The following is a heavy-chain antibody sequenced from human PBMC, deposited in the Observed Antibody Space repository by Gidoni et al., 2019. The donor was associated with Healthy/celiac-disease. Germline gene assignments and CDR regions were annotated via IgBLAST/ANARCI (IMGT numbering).Heavy chain of an antibody. Sequence: VQLLESGGGLVQPGGSLRLSCAASGFPFSSYAMSWVRQAPGKGLAWVSAISGSGGSTYYADSVKGRFTISRDNSKNTLYLQMNSLRAEDTAVYYCAKSPAYCGGDCYPAFDYWGQGTLVTVSS. J-gene: IGHJ4*02. V-gene: IGHV3-23*01. D-gene: IGHD2-21*02. CDR2: ISGSGGST. CDR3: AKSPAYCGGDCYPAFDY. CDR1: GFPFSSYA.